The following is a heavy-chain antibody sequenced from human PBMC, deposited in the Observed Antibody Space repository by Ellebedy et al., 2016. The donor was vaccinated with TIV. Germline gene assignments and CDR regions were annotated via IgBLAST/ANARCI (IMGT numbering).Heavy chain of an antibody. V-gene: IGHV1-2*02. CDR1: GYTFTGYY. J-gene: IGHJ5*02. CDR3: ARESTPNPTQPGWFDP. Sequence: ASVKVSCXASGYTFTGYYMHWVRQAPGQGLEWMGWINPNSGGTNYAQKFQGRVTMTRDTSISTAYMELSRLRSDDTAVYYCARESTPNPTQPGWFDPWGQGTLVTVSS. CDR2: INPNSGGT. D-gene: IGHD1-14*01.